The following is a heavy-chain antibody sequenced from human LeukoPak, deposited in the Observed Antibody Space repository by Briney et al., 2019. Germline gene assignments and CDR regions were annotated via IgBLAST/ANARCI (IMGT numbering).Heavy chain of an antibody. J-gene: IGHJ4*02. CDR1: GFTFSSYG. D-gene: IGHD6-19*01. CDR2: ISFDGSER. CDR3: ARDRDSSGWRGYLAY. V-gene: IGHV3-30*03. Sequence: PGGSLRLSCAAPGFTFSSYGMHWVRQAPGKGLEWVAVISFDGSERYYADSVKGRFTISRDNSKSTLYLQMDSLRAEDTAVYYCARDRDSSGWRGYLAYWGQGTLVTVSS.